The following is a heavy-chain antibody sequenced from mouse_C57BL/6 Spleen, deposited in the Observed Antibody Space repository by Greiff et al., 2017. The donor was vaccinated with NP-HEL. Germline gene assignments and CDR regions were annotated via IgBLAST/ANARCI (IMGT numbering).Heavy chain of an antibody. Sequence: VQLQESGAELVRPGASVTLSCKASGYTFTDYEMHWVKQTPVHGLEWIGAIDPETGGTAYNQKFKGKAILTADKSSSTAYMELRSLTSEDSAVYYCTRGAQATQFAYWGQGTLVTVSA. CDR3: TRGAQATQFAY. D-gene: IGHD3-2*02. CDR1: GYTFTDYE. CDR2: IDPETGGT. V-gene: IGHV1-15*01. J-gene: IGHJ3*01.